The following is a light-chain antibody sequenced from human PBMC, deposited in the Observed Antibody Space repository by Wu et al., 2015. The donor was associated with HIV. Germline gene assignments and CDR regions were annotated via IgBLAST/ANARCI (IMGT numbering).Light chain of an antibody. CDR3: QQYATSPHT. Sequence: EIVLTQSPGTVSLSPGERATLSCRASQTVSKSNLAWYQQKPGQAPRLLIYDTSNRATGIPDRFSGSGSGTDFTLTISRLEPEDFAAYYCQQYATSPHTFGQGTKLEIK. V-gene: IGKV3-20*01. CDR1: QTVSKSN. CDR2: DTS. J-gene: IGKJ2*01.